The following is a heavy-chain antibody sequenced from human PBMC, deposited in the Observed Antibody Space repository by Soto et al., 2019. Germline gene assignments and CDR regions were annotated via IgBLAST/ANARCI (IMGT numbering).Heavy chain of an antibody. D-gene: IGHD2-21*02. J-gene: IGHJ4*02. CDR2: ISFDGGDE. V-gene: IGHV3-30*03. CDR3: VIFCGRDSYNY. Sequence: GSLRVSCAASGFEFRNHAMHWVRQPPGKGPEWLATISFDGGDEFYADSVKGRFTISRDNSKSSLSLQMNSLRLDDTAVYYCVIFCGRDSYNYGGQGT. CDR1: GFEFRNHA.